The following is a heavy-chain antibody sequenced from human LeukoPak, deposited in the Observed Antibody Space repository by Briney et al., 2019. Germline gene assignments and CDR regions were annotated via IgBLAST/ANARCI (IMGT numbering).Heavy chain of an antibody. J-gene: IGHJ5*02. CDR2: IYYSGST. CDR1: GGSISSSSYY. Sequence: PSETLSLTCTVSGGSISSSSYYWGWIRQPPGKGLEWIGSIYYSGSTYYNPSLKSRVTISVDTSKNQFSLKLSSVTAADTAVYYCARVLEDQIAVTAHFDPWGQGTLVTVSS. V-gene: IGHV4-39*07. CDR3: ARVLEDQIAVTAHFDP. D-gene: IGHD4-17*01.